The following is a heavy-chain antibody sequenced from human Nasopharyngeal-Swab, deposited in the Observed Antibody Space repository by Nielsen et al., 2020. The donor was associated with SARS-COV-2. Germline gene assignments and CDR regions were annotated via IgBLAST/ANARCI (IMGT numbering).Heavy chain of an antibody. D-gene: IGHD3-10*01. CDR3: ARSVRGPLPSWFDP. J-gene: IGHJ5*02. V-gene: IGHV4-4*02. Sequence: SETLSLTCAVSGGSISSSNWWSRVRQPPGKGLEWIGEIYHSGSTNYNPSLKSRVTISVDKSKNQFSLKLSSVTAADTAVYYCARSVRGPLPSWFDPWGQGTLVTVSS. CDR1: GGSISSSNW. CDR2: IYHSGST.